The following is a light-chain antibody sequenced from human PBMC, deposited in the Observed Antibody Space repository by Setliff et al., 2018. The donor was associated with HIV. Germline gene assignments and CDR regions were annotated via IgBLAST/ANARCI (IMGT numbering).Light chain of an antibody. V-gene: IGLV2-14*03. CDR2: DVN. Sequence: QSALTQPASVSGSPGQLITISCTGTSSDVGGYNYVSWYQHHPGKAPKLMIYDVNKRPSGVSNRFSGSKSGNTASLTISGLQAEDEADYYCSSYTTISTFVFGTGTKVTVL. CDR3: SSYTTISTFV. J-gene: IGLJ1*01. CDR1: SSDVGGYNY.